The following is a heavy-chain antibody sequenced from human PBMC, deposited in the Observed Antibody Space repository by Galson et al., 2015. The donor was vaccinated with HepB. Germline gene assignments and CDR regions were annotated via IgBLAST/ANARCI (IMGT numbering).Heavy chain of an antibody. CDR1: GGTFSSYA. V-gene: IGHV1-69*13. CDR2: IIPIFGTA. Sequence: SVKVSCKASGGTFSSYAISWVRQAPGQGLEWMGGIIPIFGTANYAQKFQGRVTITADESTSTAYMELSSLRSEDTAVYYCARAFKSTHWSGYLLHYYYGMDVWGQGTTVTVSS. CDR3: ARAFKSTHWSGYLLHYYYGMDV. J-gene: IGHJ6*02. D-gene: IGHD3-3*01.